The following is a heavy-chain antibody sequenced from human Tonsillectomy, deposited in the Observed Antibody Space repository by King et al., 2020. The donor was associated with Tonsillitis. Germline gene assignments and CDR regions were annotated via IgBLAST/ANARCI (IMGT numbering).Heavy chain of an antibody. Sequence: VQLVESGGGLVQPGGSLRLSCAASGFTFSSYWMHWVRQVPGKGLVWVSRINSDGSSEIYADSVKGRFTISRDNAKDTLYLQMNSLRAEDTAVYYCVRELSRITLTFDIWGQGTMVTVSS. CDR3: VRELSRITLTFDI. J-gene: IGHJ3*02. CDR1: GFTFSSYW. CDR2: INSDGSSE. V-gene: IGHV3-74*01. D-gene: IGHD3-10*01.